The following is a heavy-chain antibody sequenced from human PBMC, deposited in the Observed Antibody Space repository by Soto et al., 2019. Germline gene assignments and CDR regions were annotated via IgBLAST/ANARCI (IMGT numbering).Heavy chain of an antibody. D-gene: IGHD3-22*01. CDR3: VRGCRIYYSDPHDVFVAPDYEV. J-gene: IGHJ3*01. Sequence: QVQLIQSEAEVKKPGSSVRVSCTASGGIFGSHGFSWVRQAPGQRLEWVGGFIPIFRTLTYTEKFQARVRIAADESTNTVYLALSSLTSKDTAVYFCVRGCRIYYSDPHDVFVAPDYEVWGQGTMVSVSS. CDR2: FIPIFRTL. V-gene: IGHV1-69*01. CDR1: GGIFGSHG.